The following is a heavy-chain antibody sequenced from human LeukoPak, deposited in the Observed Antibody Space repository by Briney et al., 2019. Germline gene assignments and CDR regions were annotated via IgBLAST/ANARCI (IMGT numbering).Heavy chain of an antibody. CDR3: VREGTTVALFDY. J-gene: IGHJ4*02. Sequence: GGSLRLSCAASGFIFSTYWMSWVRQAPGKGLEWVANIKQDGSETYYVDPVKGRFTISRDNAKNSLYLQMNSLRAEDTAVYYCVREGTTVALFDYWGQGSLVTVSS. D-gene: IGHD6-19*01. CDR2: IKQDGSET. CDR1: GFIFSTYW. V-gene: IGHV3-7*01.